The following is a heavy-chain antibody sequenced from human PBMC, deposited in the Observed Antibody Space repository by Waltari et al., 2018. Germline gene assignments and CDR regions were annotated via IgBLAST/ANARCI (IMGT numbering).Heavy chain of an antibody. CDR3: ARPGEMASPPGWFQH. Sequence: QLQLQESGPGLVKPSETLSLTCTVSGGSISSSSYYWGWIRQPPGKGLEWIGSIYYSCSTHHTASLKRRVTISVDTSKTQFSLKLSSVTAADTAVYYCARPGEMASPPGWFQHWGQGTLVTVSS. D-gene: IGHD2-21*01. CDR1: GGSISSSSYY. J-gene: IGHJ1*01. CDR2: IYYSCST. V-gene: IGHV4-39*01.